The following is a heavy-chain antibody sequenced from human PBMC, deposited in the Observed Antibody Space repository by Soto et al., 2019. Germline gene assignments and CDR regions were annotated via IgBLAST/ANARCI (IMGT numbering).Heavy chain of an antibody. V-gene: IGHV1-69*01. CDR2: IIPIFGTA. CDR3: VRPYHYDSGRTAFDM. CDR1: GGTFSNYA. J-gene: IGHJ3*02. D-gene: IGHD3-22*01. Sequence: QVQLVQSGAEVKKPGSSVKVSCRASGGTFSNYAINWVRQAPGQGLEWMGGIIPIFGTADYAQNFQGRVTITADESTNTAYMELSRLRSEDTAVYFCVRPYHYDSGRTAFDMWGQGTMVTVSS.